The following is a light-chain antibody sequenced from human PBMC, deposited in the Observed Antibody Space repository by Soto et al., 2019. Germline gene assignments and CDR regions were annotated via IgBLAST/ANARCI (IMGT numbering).Light chain of an antibody. V-gene: IGKV1-33*01. CDR3: QHYDHLPIT. J-gene: IGKJ5*01. CDR2: DAS. CDR1: QDITNY. Sequence: DIQMTQSPSSLSSSVGDRVTITCQARQDITNYLYWYQQKPGRAPRLLLYDASSLETGVPSRFSGSGSGTDFTLTISSLQPEDVATYYCQHYDHLPITFGQGTRLEIK.